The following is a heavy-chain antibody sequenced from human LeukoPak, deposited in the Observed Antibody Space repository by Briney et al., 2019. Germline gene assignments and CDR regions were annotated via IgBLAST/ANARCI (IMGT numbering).Heavy chain of an antibody. J-gene: IGHJ6*03. Sequence: PGRSLRLSCAASGFTFSSYAMHWVRQAPGKGLEWVAVISYDGSNKYYADSVKGRFTISRDNSKNTLYLQMNSLRAEDTAVYYCARDRSMVRGAMDVWGKGTTVTVSS. CDR2: ISYDGSNK. D-gene: IGHD3-10*01. CDR3: ARDRSMVRGAMDV. V-gene: IGHV3-30*04. CDR1: GFTFSSYA.